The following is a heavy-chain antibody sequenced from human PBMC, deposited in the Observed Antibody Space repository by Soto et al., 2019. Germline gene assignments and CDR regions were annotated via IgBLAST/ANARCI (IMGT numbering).Heavy chain of an antibody. D-gene: IGHD6-13*01. CDR3: ARDPGYSSHWFDP. CDR1: GGTFSSYT. CDR2: IIPILGIA. V-gene: IGHV1-69*08. Sequence: QVQLVQSGAEVKKPGSSVKVSCKASGGTFSSYTISWVRQAPGQGLEWMGRIIPILGIANYAQKFQGRVTITADKSTSTAYMELSSLRSEDTAVYYWARDPGYSSHWFDPWGQGTLVTVSS. J-gene: IGHJ5*02.